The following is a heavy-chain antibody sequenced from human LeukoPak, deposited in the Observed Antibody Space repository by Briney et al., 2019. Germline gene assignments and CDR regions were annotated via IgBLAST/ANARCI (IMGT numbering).Heavy chain of an antibody. CDR2: INHSGST. CDR1: GGSFSGYY. J-gene: IGHJ4*02. V-gene: IGHV4-34*01. CDR3: AGRWLQLHCFDY. D-gene: IGHD5-24*01. Sequence: SETLSLTCGVYGGSFSGYYWSWIRQPPGKGLEWIGEINHSGSTNYNPSLKSRVTISVDTSKNQFSLKLSSVTAADTAVYYCAGRWLQLHCFDYWGQGTLVTVSS.